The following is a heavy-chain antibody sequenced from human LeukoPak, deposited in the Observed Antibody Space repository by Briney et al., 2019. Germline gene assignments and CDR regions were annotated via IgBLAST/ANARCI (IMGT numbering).Heavy chain of an antibody. CDR2: IRYDGTNK. J-gene: IGHJ6*03. CDR3: AKDRDYGDYPSAYYYYMDV. V-gene: IGHV3-30*02. D-gene: IGHD4-17*01. Sequence: GGSLRLSCAASGFTFSNYGIHWVRQAPGKGLEWVAFIRYDGTNKWYADSVKGRFTISRDNSKNMLYLQMNSLRAEDTAVYHCAKDRDYGDYPSAYYYYMDVWGKGTTVTVSS. CDR1: GFTFSNYG.